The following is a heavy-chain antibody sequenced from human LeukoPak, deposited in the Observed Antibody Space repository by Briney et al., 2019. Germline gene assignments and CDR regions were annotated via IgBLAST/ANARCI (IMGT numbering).Heavy chain of an antibody. CDR3: ARGGYYGSGNDFRFDP. D-gene: IGHD3-10*01. CDR2: IHYTGST. CDR1: GGSISSYY. Sequence: KPSETLSLTCTVSGGSISSYYCSWIRQSPGKGLECIGYIHYTGSTNYNPSLKSRVTISVETSKNQFSLKLKSVTAADTAVYYCARGGYYGSGNDFRFDPWGQGTLGTVSS. V-gene: IGHV4-59*01. J-gene: IGHJ5*02.